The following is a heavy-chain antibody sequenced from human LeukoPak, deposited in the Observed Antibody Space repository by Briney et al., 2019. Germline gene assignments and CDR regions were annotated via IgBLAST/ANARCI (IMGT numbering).Heavy chain of an antibody. V-gene: IGHV3-23*01. CDR1: GFTFSSYA. D-gene: IGHD5/OR15-5a*01. CDR2: ISGSGGST. J-gene: IGHJ4*02. Sequence: GGSLRLSCAASGFTFSSYAMSWVRQAPGKGLEWVSAISGSGGSTYYADSVKGRFTISRDDSKNTAYLQMNSLKTEDTAVYYCTRYSVGFDYWGQGTLVTVSS. CDR3: TRYSVGFDY.